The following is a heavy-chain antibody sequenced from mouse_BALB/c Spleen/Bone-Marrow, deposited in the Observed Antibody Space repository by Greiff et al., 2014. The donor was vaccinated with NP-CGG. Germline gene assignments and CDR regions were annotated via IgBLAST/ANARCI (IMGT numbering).Heavy chain of an antibody. CDR2: IDPYNGDT. V-gene: IGHV1S135*01. D-gene: IGHD2-3*01. J-gene: IGHJ3*01. CDR3: ARDGYYVGFAY. Sequence: EVQLQQSGPELVKPGASVKVSCKASGYSFTDYNMYWVKQSHGKGLESIGYIDPYNGDTSYNQKFKGRATLTVDKSSNTAFMHLNSLASEDSAVYYCARDGYYVGFAYWGQGTLVTVSA. CDR1: GYSFTDYN.